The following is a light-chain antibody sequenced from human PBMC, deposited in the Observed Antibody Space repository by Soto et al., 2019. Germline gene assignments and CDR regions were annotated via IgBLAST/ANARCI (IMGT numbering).Light chain of an antibody. Sequence: QSVLTQPRSVSGSPGQSVTISCTGTSSDVGGYNYVSWYQQHPGKAPKLIIYDVSERPSGVPDRFSGSKSGNTASLTISGLPAEDEAEYYCCAYAGSYTYDVVFGGGTKLTVL. CDR3: CAYAGSYTYDVV. CDR2: DVS. CDR1: SSDVGGYNY. V-gene: IGLV2-11*01. J-gene: IGLJ2*01.